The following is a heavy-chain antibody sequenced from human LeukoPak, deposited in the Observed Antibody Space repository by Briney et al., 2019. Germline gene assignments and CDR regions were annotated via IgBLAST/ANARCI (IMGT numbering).Heavy chain of an antibody. J-gene: IGHJ4*02. CDR3: ARDRDDYGVDY. CDR1: GGSISSYY. V-gene: IGHV4-59*01. Sequence: SETLSLTCTVSGGSISSYYWSWIRQPPGKGLERIGYIYYSGSTNYNPSLKSRVTISVDTSKNQFSLKLSSVTAADTAVYYCARDRDDYGVDYWGQGTLVTVSS. D-gene: IGHD4-17*01. CDR2: IYYSGST.